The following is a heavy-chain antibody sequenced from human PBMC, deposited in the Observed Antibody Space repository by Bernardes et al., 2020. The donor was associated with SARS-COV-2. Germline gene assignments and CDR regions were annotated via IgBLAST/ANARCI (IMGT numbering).Heavy chain of an antibody. CDR3: AKDYDYVWGSYRYTYYFDY. CDR2: ISGSGGST. Sequence: VGSLRLSCAASGFTFSSYAMSWVRQAPGKGLEWVSAISGSGGSTYYADSVKGRFTISRDNSKNTLYLQMNSLRAEDTAVYYCAKDYDYVWGSYRYTYYFDYWGQGTLVTVSS. V-gene: IGHV3-23*01. J-gene: IGHJ4*02. D-gene: IGHD3-16*02. CDR1: GFTFSSYA.